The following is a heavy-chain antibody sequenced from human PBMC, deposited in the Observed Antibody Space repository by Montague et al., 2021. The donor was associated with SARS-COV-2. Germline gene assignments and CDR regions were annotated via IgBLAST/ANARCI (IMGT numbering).Heavy chain of an antibody. V-gene: IGHV4-39*02. CDR1: SGSISRVSSY. J-gene: IGHJ6*02. CDR3: ARLVEGNRGPYGRDG. CDR2: IYYSGST. D-gene: IGHD2/OR15-2a*01. Sequence: SETLSLTCSVSSGSISRVSSYWGWIRQSPGKGLEWIGSIYYSGSTNYNPSLKSRVTISVDTAKSHFSLNLGSVTAADTAVYYCARLVEGNRGPYGRDGWGQRITVADSS.